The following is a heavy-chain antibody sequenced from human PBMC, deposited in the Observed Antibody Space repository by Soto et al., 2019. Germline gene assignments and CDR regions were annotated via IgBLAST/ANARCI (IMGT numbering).Heavy chain of an antibody. J-gene: IGHJ4*02. CDR2: INAGNGNT. D-gene: IGHD6-13*01. V-gene: IGHV1-3*01. Sequence: ASVTVSCKASGGTFSSYASSWVRQAPGQGLEWMGWINAGNGNTKYSQKFQGRVTITRDTSASTAYMELSSLRSEDTAVYYCARAPGGPGIAEYWGQGTLVTVSS. CDR3: ARAPGGPGIAEY. CDR1: GGTFSSYA.